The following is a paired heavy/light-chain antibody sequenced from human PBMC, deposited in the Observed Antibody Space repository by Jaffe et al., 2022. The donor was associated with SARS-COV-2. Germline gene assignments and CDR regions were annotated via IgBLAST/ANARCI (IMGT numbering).Light chain of an antibody. Sequence: DIRMTQSPSSLSASVGDRVTISCRASQNIHFYLNWYQQKPGKAPNLLIYSTSSLQSGVPSRFRGSESGTDYILTITSLQPEDFATYYCQQGFTTPWTFGQGTRVEMK. J-gene: IGKJ1*01. V-gene: IGKV1-39*01. CDR1: QNIHFY. CDR3: QQGFTTPWT. CDR2: STS.
Heavy chain of an antibody. J-gene: IGHJ2*01. CDR2: ISYRGAA. CDR3: ARSGIYYPNV. CDR1: GDSVRSDIYY. Sequence: QVQLQESGPGLVKPSETLSLTCTVSGDSVRSDIYYWNWIRQSPGKGLEWIGYISYRGAAKYNPSLNSRVSISVDTSKNQFSLRMTSVTAADTAIYYCARSGIYYPNVWGRGTVVTVSS. V-gene: IGHV4-61*01. D-gene: IGHD3-10*01.